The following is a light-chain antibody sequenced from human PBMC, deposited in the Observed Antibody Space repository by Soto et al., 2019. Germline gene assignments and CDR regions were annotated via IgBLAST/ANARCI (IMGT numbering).Light chain of an antibody. Sequence: NFMLTQPHSVSESLGKTVTISCTGSSGSIASNSVQWYQQRPGSAPTTVIYGNNQRPSGVPDRFSGSIDSSSNSASLTISGLKTEDEADYYCLSFGFSNRWVFGGGTKVTVL. V-gene: IGLV6-57*02. J-gene: IGLJ3*02. CDR3: LSFGFSNRWV. CDR1: SGSIASNS. CDR2: GNN.